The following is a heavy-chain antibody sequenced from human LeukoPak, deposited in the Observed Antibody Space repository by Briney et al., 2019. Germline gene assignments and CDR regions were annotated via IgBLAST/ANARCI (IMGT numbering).Heavy chain of an antibody. Sequence: GGFLRLSCAASGFTFSSYSMNWVRQAPGKGLEWVSSISSSSSYIYYADSVKGRFTISRDNAKNSLYLQMNSLRAEDTAVYYCARDREDIVVVPAAIATSYYYYYMDVWGKGTTVTVSS. CDR1: GFTFSSYS. J-gene: IGHJ6*03. D-gene: IGHD2-2*01. CDR2: ISSSSSYI. CDR3: ARDREDIVVVPAAIATSYYYYYMDV. V-gene: IGHV3-21*01.